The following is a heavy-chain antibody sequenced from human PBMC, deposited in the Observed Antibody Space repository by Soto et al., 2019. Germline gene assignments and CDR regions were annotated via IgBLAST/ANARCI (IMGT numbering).Heavy chain of an antibody. CDR3: AKGETLTGYPGYYYHSMNV. Sequence: QVQLVESGGGVVQPGRSLRLSCAGSGFIFGGYGIHWVRQAPGKGLEWVAVISYDGSSQYYAESVKGRFTISRDNSKNTLYLQMNSLRGEDTAVYFCAKGETLTGYPGYYYHSMNVWGQGTKVTVS. D-gene: IGHD3-9*01. V-gene: IGHV3-30*18. CDR2: ISYDGSSQ. J-gene: IGHJ6*02. CDR1: GFIFGGYG.